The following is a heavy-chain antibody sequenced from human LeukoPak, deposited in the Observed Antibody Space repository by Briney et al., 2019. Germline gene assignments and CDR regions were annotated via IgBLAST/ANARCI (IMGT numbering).Heavy chain of an antibody. CDR3: ARSTFSSNWNL. V-gene: IGHV4-30-4*08. CDR1: GDSISGGDYY. J-gene: IGHJ4*02. D-gene: IGHD6-13*01. Sequence: SETLSLTCTVSGDSISGGDYYWSWIRQPPGKGLEWIGYIYYGGSTYYNPSLKRRVIISVDTSKNQFSLNLSSVTAADTAVYYCARSTFSSNWNLWGQGTLDTVSS. CDR2: IYYGGST.